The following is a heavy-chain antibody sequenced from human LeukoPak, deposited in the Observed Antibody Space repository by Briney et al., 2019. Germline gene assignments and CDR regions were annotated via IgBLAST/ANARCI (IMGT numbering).Heavy chain of an antibody. CDR1: GYTFTGHC. J-gene: IGHJ4*02. V-gene: IGHV1-2*06. Sequence: GASVKVSCKASGYTFTGHCIHWVRQAPGQGLEWMGRINPNSGDTNYAQKFQGRVTVTRDTSISTAYMELTRLTYDDTAVYYCARARVSVSPSSDYWGRGTLVTVSS. D-gene: IGHD6-6*01. CDR3: ARARVSVSPSSDY. CDR2: INPNSGDT.